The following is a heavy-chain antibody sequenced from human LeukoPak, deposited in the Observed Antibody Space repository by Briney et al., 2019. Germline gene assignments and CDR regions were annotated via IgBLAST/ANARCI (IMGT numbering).Heavy chain of an antibody. D-gene: IGHD3-3*01. J-gene: IGHJ4*02. CDR2: NT. Sequence: SETLSLTCAVSGDSISTSNSYWGWVRRPPGKGLEWVGRNTYYNPSLKSRVTISVDTSKNQFSLKLTSVTAADTAVYYCARQTGVGLFILPGGQGTLVTVSS. CDR3: ARQTGVGLFILP. CDR1: GDSISTSNSY. V-gene: IGHV4-39*01.